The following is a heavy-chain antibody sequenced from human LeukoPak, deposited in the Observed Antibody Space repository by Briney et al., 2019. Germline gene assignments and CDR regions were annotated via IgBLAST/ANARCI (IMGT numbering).Heavy chain of an antibody. CDR3: ARNAVATSLCYFDY. CDR2: ISSSGSTI. V-gene: IGHV3-11*04. D-gene: IGHD5-12*01. CDR1: GFTFSDYY. J-gene: IGHJ4*02. Sequence: GGSLRLSCAASGFTFSDYYMSWIRQAPGKGLEWVSSISSSGSTIYYADSVKGRFTISRDNAKNSLYLQMDSLKAEDTAVYYCARNAVATSLCYFDYWGQGTLVXVSS.